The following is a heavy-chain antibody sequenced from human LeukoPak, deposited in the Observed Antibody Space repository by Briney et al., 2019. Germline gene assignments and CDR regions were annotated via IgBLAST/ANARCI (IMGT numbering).Heavy chain of an antibody. CDR2: INHSGYT. D-gene: IGHD2-21*02. V-gene: IGHV4-34*01. J-gene: IGHJ4*02. CDR1: GVSFDDYY. CDR3: TRMTAGHDY. Sequence: PSETLSLACAVSGVSFDDYYWSWVRQTPGKGLEWIGEINHSGYTNDSPSLKSRVTLSIDTSRKQFSLNLRSVTVADTGIYYCTRMTAGHDYWGQGTLVTVSS.